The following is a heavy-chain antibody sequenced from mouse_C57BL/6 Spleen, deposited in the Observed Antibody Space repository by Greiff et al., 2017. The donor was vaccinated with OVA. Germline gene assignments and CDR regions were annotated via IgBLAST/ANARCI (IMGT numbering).Heavy chain of an antibody. CDR2: ISDGGSYT. Sequence: EVKLVESGGGLVKPGGSLKLSCAASGFTFSSYAMSWVRQTPEKRLEWVATISDGGSYTYYPDNVKGRFTFSRDNAKNNLYLQMSHLKSEDTAMYYCARDEYYGSPYYFDYWGQGTTLTVSS. D-gene: IGHD1-1*01. CDR3: ARDEYYGSPYYFDY. J-gene: IGHJ2*01. CDR1: GFTFSSYA. V-gene: IGHV5-4*01.